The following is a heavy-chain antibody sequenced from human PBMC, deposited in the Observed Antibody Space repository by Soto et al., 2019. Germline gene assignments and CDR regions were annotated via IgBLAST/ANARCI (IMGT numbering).Heavy chain of an antibody. CDR2: IWYDGSNK. Sequence: QVQLVESGGGVVQPGRSLRLSCAASGFSFSSYGMHWVRQAPGKGLEWVAVIWYDGSNKYYADSVKGRFTISRDNSKNTLYLQMNSLRAKDTAVYYCASDLGYGDLVNWFDPWGQGTLVTVSS. J-gene: IGHJ5*02. D-gene: IGHD4-17*01. V-gene: IGHV3-33*01. CDR1: GFSFSSYG. CDR3: ASDLGYGDLVNWFDP.